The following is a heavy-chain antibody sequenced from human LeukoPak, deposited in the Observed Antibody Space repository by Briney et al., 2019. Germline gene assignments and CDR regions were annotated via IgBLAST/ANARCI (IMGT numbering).Heavy chain of an antibody. Sequence: GSLRLSCAASGFTFSSYAMSWVRQAPGKGLEWVSAISGSGGSTYYADSVKGRFTIPRDNSKNTLYLQMNSLRAEDTAVYYCAKDLRLTYYDFWSGPNWGQGTLVTVSS. CDR1: GFTFSSYA. CDR2: ISGSGGST. D-gene: IGHD3-3*01. V-gene: IGHV3-23*01. J-gene: IGHJ4*02. CDR3: AKDLRLTYYDFWSGPN.